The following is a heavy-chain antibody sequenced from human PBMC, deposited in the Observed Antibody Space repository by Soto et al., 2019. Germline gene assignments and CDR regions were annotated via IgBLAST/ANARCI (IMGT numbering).Heavy chain of an antibody. Sequence: EVQLLESGGGLVQPGGSLRLSCAASGSTFSSYAMSWVRQAPGKGLEWVSAISGSGGSTYYADSVKGRFTISRDNSKNTLYLQMNSLRAEDTAVYYCAKDVYYDSSVSVWGQGTMVTVSS. V-gene: IGHV3-23*01. CDR1: GSTFSSYA. CDR3: AKDVYYDSSVSV. CDR2: ISGSGGST. D-gene: IGHD3-22*01. J-gene: IGHJ3*01.